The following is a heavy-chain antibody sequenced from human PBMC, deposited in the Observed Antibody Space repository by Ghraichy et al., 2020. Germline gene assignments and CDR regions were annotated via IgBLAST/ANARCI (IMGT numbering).Heavy chain of an antibody. CDR1: GYTFTTFG. Sequence: ASVKVSCKASGYTFTTFGITWVRQAPGQGLEWVGWISACNGDTNYAQRFQGRLTMTTDTSTNTAYMELRNLRSDDTAMYYCARSGDGNWFDPWGQGTLVTVSS. J-gene: IGHJ5*02. CDR2: ISACNGDT. V-gene: IGHV1-18*04. D-gene: IGHD5-24*01. CDR3: ARSGDGNWFDP.